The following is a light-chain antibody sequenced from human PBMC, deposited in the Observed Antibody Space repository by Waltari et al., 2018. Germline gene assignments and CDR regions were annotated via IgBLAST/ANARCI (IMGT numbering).Light chain of an antibody. Sequence: QSVLTQPPSASGSPGQTVTISCSGTRSNIGDNYVYWYQQVPPTAPRLLIYKNNQRPAGVTARFSGSKSGTSATLAISALRSEDAATYYCTAWDDSLSSMIFGGGTKVTVL. J-gene: IGLJ2*01. CDR3: TAWDDSLSSMI. CDR1: RSNIGDNY. CDR2: KNN. V-gene: IGLV1-47*01.